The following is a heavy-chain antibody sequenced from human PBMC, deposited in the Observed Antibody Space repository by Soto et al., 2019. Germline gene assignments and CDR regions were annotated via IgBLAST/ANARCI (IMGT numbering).Heavy chain of an antibody. Sequence: SQTLSLTCAISGDSVSSNSAAWNWIRQSPSRGLEWLGRTYYRSKWYNDYAVSVKSRITINPDTSKNQFSLQLNSVTPKDTAVYYCARIRWLRGGYYYGMDVWGQGTTVTVSS. J-gene: IGHJ6*02. CDR1: GDSVSSNSAA. CDR2: TYYRSKWYN. CDR3: ARIRWLRGGYYYGMDV. V-gene: IGHV6-1*01. D-gene: IGHD5-12*01.